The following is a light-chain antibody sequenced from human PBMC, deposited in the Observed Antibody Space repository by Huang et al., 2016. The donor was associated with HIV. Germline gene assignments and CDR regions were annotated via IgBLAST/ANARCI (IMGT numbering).Light chain of an antibody. J-gene: IGKJ2*01. Sequence: ERVMPQSPDTLSVSPGERATLYCRASQYFSSNFAWYQQKLGKAPRLLVYGASTRVIDIPARFSGSGSGTEFTLTISSLQSEDSAVYYCQQYNNWPRTFGQGTKLEIK. CDR3: QQYNNWPRT. CDR2: GAS. V-gene: IGKV3-15*01. CDR1: QYFSSN.